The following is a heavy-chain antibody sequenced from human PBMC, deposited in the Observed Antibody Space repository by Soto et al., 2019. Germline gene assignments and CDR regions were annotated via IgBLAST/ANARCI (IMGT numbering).Heavy chain of an antibody. D-gene: IGHD5-12*01. J-gene: IGHJ6*02. CDR2: IRSKANSYAT. Sequence: GGSLRLSCAAPGFTFSGSAMHWVRQASGKGLEWVGRIRSKANSYATAYAASVKGRFTISRDDSKNTAYLQMNSLKTEDTAVYYCTRHPFSEGYDPSDYYYYGMDVWGQGTTVTVSS. CDR3: TRHPFSEGYDPSDYYYYGMDV. CDR1: GFTFSGSA. V-gene: IGHV3-73*01.